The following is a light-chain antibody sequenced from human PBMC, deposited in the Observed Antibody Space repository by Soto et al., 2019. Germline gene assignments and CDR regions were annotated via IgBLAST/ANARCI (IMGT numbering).Light chain of an antibody. Sequence: QLVLTQSPSASASLGASVKLTCTLSSGHSNYAIAWHQQQPEKGPRYLMKVNSDGSHTKGDGIPDRFSGSSSGAERYLTISSLQSEDEADYYCQTWGTGINWVFGGGTKLTVL. CDR3: QTWGTGINWV. J-gene: IGLJ3*02. CDR2: VNSDGSH. V-gene: IGLV4-69*01. CDR1: SGHSNYA.